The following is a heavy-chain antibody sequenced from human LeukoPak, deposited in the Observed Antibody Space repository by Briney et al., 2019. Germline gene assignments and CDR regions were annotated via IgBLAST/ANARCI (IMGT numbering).Heavy chain of an antibody. J-gene: IGHJ6*02. CDR2: IYYSGST. CDR1: GGSISSYY. V-gene: IGHV4-59*01. Sequence: SETPSLTCTVSGGSISSYYWSWIRQPPGKGLEWIGYIYYSGSTNYNPSLKSRVTISVDTSKNQFSLKLSSVTAAGTAVYYCVRGFLGLNGGIWGQGTTVTVSS. CDR3: VRGFLGLNGGI. D-gene: IGHD3-16*01.